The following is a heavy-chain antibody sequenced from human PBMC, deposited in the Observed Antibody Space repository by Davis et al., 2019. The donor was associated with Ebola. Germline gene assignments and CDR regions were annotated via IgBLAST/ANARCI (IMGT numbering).Heavy chain of an antibody. CDR3: ARHKSGYINSPLDY. J-gene: IGHJ4*02. Sequence: SETLSLTCAVYGGSFSGYYWSWIRQPPGKGLEWIGEINHSGSTNYNPSLKSRITISADTSKNQFSLNLTSVTAADTAVYFCARHKSGYINSPLDYWGLGALVTVSS. CDR1: GGSFSGYY. V-gene: IGHV4-34*01. CDR2: INHSGST. D-gene: IGHD6-13*01.